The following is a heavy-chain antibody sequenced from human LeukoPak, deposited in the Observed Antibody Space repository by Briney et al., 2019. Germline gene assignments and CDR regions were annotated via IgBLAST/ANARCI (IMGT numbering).Heavy chain of an antibody. V-gene: IGHV1-69*04. CDR1: GGTFSSYA. CDR3: ARDTMVRGVPHYGMDV. CDR2: IIPIFGIA. D-gene: IGHD3-10*01. J-gene: IGHJ6*02. Sequence: GSSVKVSCKASGGTFSSYAISWVRQAPGQGLEWMGRIIPIFGIANYAQKFQGRVTITADKSTSTAYMELSSLRSEDTAVYYCARDTMVRGVPHYGMDVWGQGTTVTVSS.